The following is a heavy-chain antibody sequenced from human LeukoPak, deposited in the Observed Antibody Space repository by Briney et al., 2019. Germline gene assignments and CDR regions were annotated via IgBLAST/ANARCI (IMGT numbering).Heavy chain of an antibody. Sequence: GGSLRLSCAASGFTFDDYTMHWVRQAPGKGLEWVSLISWDGGSTFYADSVKGQFTISRDNSKNSLYLQMNSLRTEDTALYYCARYSYGSGNWYFDLWGRGTLVTVSS. CDR1: GFTFDDYT. V-gene: IGHV3-43*01. CDR3: ARYSYGSGNWYFDL. D-gene: IGHD5-18*01. CDR2: ISWDGGST. J-gene: IGHJ2*01.